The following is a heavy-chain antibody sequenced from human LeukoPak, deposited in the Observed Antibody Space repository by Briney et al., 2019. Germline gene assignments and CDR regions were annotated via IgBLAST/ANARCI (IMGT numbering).Heavy chain of an antibody. V-gene: IGHV3-30*09. D-gene: IGHD3-16*01. CDR3: AKVRWGSDNALDS. Sequence: PGGSLRLSCAASGFTFSSYAMHWVRQAPGKGLEWLAVISHDGNNKYYAESVKGRIAISRDNSMNTLYLQMNSLRAEDTAVYYCAKVRWGSDNALDSWGQGTLVTGSS. CDR1: GFTFSSYA. J-gene: IGHJ4*02. CDR2: ISHDGNNK.